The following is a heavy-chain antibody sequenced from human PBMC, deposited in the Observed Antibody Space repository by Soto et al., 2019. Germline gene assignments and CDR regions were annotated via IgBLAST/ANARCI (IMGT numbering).Heavy chain of an antibody. V-gene: IGHV3-33*01. CDR1: GFTFSSYG. D-gene: IGHD3-3*01. Sequence: GGSLRLSCAASGFTFSSYGMHWVRQAPGKGLEWVAVIWYDGSNKYYADSVKGRFTISRDNSKNTLYLQMNSLRAEDTAVYYCARDRGYYDFWSGSHYGMDVWGQGTTVTVSS. CDR2: IWYDGSNK. CDR3: ARDRGYYDFWSGSHYGMDV. J-gene: IGHJ6*02.